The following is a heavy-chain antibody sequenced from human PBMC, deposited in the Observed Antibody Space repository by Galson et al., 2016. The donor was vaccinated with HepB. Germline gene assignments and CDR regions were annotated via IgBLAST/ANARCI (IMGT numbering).Heavy chain of an antibody. V-gene: IGHV3-7*01. D-gene: IGHD4-17*01. CDR2: ILQDGSEK. Sequence: SLRLSCAASGFTFSNYAMRWVRQAPGKGLEWVAYILQDGSEKYYVDSVKGRFTISRDNARNSLYLQMNSLRAEDTAVYYCARDYGDYFTDYWGQGTLVTVSS. J-gene: IGHJ4*02. CDR1: GFTFSNYA. CDR3: ARDYGDYFTDY.